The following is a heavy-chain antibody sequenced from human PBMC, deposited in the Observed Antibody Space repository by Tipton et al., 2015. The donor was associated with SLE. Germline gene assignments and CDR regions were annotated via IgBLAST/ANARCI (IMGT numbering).Heavy chain of an antibody. CDR1: GFTFSSYA. J-gene: IGHJ6*02. V-gene: IGHV3-23*01. CDR2: ISGSGGST. Sequence: SLRLSCAASGFTFSSYAMSWVRQAPGKGLEWVSAISGSGGSTYYADSVKGRFTISRDNSKNTLYLQMNSLRAEDTAVYYCAKDGRIATYYYYYGMDVWGQGTTVTVSS. CDR3: AKDGRIATYYYYYGMDV. D-gene: IGHD2-21*01.